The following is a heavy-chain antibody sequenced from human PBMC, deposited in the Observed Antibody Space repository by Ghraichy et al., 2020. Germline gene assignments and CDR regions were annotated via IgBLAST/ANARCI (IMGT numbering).Heavy chain of an antibody. CDR3: ARGSTVVRFYYYDVMDV. CDR1: GFTFSSYS. J-gene: IGHJ6*02. V-gene: IGHV3-48*02. Sequence: GESLNISCVGSGFTFSSYSMNWVRQSPGKGLEWVSYITSSSRTRFYADSVKGRFTISRDNAQNSLYLQMNSLTDEDTAVYYCARGSTVVRFYYYDVMDVWGQGTTVTVS. CDR2: ITSSSRTR. D-gene: IGHD4-23*01.